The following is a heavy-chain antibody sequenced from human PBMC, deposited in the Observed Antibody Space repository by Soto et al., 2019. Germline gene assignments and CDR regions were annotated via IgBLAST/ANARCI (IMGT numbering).Heavy chain of an antibody. Sequence: QVQLVQSGAEVXXXXSSVKVSCXASXXXXXXXXXXXXXXXXXXXXXXXXAIIPIFGTANHAQKFQGRVTIIADESTSTVYMELSSLRSEDTAMYYCARGWGYDSNDYYYAYWGQGTLVIVSS. D-gene: IGHD3-22*01. J-gene: IGHJ4*02. CDR3: ARGWGYDSNDYYYAY. CDR2: IIPIFGTA. V-gene: IGHV1-69*01. CDR1: XXXXXXXX.